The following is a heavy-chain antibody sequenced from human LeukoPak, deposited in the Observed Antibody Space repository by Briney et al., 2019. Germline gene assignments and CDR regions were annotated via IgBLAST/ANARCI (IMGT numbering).Heavy chain of an antibody. V-gene: IGHV3-30*18. CDR3: AKRGSPARGRAYLYYFDY. CDR1: GFTFSSYG. D-gene: IGHD2-15*01. Sequence: GRSLRLSCAASGFTFSSYGMHWVRHAPGKGLDWVAVISYDGSEKYYADSVKGRFTISRDNSKNTLYLQMNSLRAEDTAVYYCAKRGSPARGRAYLYYFDYWGQGTLVTVSS. CDR2: ISYDGSEK. J-gene: IGHJ4*02.